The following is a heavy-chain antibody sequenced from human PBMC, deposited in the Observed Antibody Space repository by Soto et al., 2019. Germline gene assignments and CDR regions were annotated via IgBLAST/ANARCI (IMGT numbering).Heavy chain of an antibody. J-gene: IGHJ6*02. V-gene: IGHV4-30-4*01. CDR1: GVSLNTANTW. CDR2: YHSGGST. Sequence: QVQLQESGSGLVKPSQSLSLTCTVSGVSLNTANTWWRWSRQAPGKGLEFIGYYHSGGSTYYDASCRSRVSISADTSNSQLSLKLSSVTAADTAVYFCVRSRQVESGNDYGLDVWGQGTTVTVSS. D-gene: IGHD1-1*01. CDR3: VRSRQVESGNDYGLDV.